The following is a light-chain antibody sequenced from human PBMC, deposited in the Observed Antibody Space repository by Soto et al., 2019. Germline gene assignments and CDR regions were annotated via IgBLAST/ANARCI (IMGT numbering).Light chain of an antibody. CDR1: QSISSNY. CDR3: QQYAASPRT. V-gene: IGKV3-20*01. J-gene: IGKJ1*01. CDR2: GAS. Sequence: EIVLTQSPGTLSLFPGERATLSCRASQSISSNYIAWYQHKPGRAPRLLIYGASNRVTGIPDRFSGSGSGTDFNLTISRLEPEDFAVYYCQQYAASPRTFGQGTQVEIK.